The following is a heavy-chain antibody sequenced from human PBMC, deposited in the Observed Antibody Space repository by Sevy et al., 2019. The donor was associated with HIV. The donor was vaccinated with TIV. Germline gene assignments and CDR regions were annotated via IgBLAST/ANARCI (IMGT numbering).Heavy chain of an antibody. Sequence: WGSLRLSCAASGFTVSSNYMSWVRQAPGKGLEWVSVIYSGGSTYYADSVKGIFTISRDNSKNTLYLQMNSLRAEDTAVYYCAGLGYCSGGSCYPSYYYYGMDVWGQGTTVTVSS. D-gene: IGHD2-15*01. CDR2: IYSGGST. CDR1: GFTVSSNY. CDR3: AGLGYCSGGSCYPSYYYYGMDV. V-gene: IGHV3-66*04. J-gene: IGHJ6*02.